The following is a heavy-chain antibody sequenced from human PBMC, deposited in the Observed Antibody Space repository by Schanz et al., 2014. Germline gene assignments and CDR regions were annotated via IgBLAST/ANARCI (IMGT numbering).Heavy chain of an antibody. D-gene: IGHD2-2*01. CDR3: ARESSNDIVLVPGAVFDH. CDR1: GFTFENYA. CDR2: INWSDGGST. V-gene: IGHV3-20*04. Sequence: VQLVESGGGVVQPGRPLRLSCAASGFTFENYALTWVRQVPGKGLEWVSRINWSDGGSTGYADSVKGRFTISRDNSKNTVYLQMNSLRPGDTAVYYCARESSNDIVLVPGAVFDHWGQGILVTVSS. J-gene: IGHJ4*02.